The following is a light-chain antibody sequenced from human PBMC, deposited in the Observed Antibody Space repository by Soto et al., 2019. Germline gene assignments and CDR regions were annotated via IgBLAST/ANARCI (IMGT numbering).Light chain of an antibody. Sequence: LTQSPSTXSFSPLERAPIPCWASQRVGTYRDWYQHKPGKTPXLXXXDAYKRANGIPDRFSGSGSGKNFTLTIRRREHADFETYFCQLRRSGRPYTLAQGTQVDI. CDR2: DAY. CDR1: QRVGTY. CDR3: QLRRSGRPYT. J-gene: IGKJ2*01. V-gene: IGKV3-11*01.